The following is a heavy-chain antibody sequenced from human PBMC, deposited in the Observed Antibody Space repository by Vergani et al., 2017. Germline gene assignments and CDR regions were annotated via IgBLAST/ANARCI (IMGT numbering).Heavy chain of an antibody. Sequence: EVQLVQSGAEVKKPGESLTISCKGSGYSFTSYWIGWVRQMPGKGLEWMGIIYPGDSDTRYSPSFQGQVTISADKSISTAYLQWSSLKASDTAMYYCARRLPAADYYYYYYIDVWGKGTTVTVSS. V-gene: IGHV5-51*01. J-gene: IGHJ6*03. CDR1: GYSFTSYW. CDR3: ARRLPAADYYYYYYIDV. CDR2: IYPGDSDT. D-gene: IGHD2-2*01.